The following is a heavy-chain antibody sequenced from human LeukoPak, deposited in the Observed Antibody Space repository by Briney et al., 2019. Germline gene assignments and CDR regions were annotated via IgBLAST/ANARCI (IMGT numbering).Heavy chain of an antibody. J-gene: IGHJ4*02. V-gene: IGHV1-18*01. Sequence: GASVKVSCKASGYTFTSYGISWVRQAPGQGLEWMGWISAYNGNTNYAQKLQGRVTMTIDTSTSTAYMELRSLRSDDTAVYYCARDSTFGGVIVLDYWGQGTLVTVSS. D-gene: IGHD3-16*02. CDR1: GYTFTSYG. CDR3: ARDSTFGGVIVLDY. CDR2: ISAYNGNT.